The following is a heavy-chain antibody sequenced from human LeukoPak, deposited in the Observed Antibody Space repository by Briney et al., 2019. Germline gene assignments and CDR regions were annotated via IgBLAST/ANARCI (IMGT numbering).Heavy chain of an antibody. CDR2: ISAYNGNT. J-gene: IGHJ4*02. D-gene: IGHD2/OR15-2a*01. CDR1: GYTFTSYG. CDR3: ARDLRAELSHLSESDY. V-gene: IGHV1-18*01. Sequence: ASVKVSCKASGYTFTSYGISWVRQAPGQGLEWMGWISAYNGNTNYAQKLQGRVTMTTDTSTSTAYVELRSLRSDDTAVYYCARDLRAELSHLSESDYWGQGTLVTVSS.